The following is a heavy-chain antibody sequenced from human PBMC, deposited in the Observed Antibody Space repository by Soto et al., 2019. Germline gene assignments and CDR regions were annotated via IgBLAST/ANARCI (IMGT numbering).Heavy chain of an antibody. CDR1: GYTFTSYD. D-gene: IGHD3-9*01. CDR3: ARGRGILTGGGFGPDY. CDR2: MNPNSGNT. J-gene: IGHJ4*02. V-gene: IGHV1-8*01. Sequence: QVQLVQSGAEVEKPGASVKVSCKASGYTFTSYDINWVRQATGQGLEWMGWMNPNSGNTGYAQKFQGRVTMTRNTSISTAYMELSSLRSEDTAVYYCARGRGILTGGGFGPDYWGQGTLVTVSS.